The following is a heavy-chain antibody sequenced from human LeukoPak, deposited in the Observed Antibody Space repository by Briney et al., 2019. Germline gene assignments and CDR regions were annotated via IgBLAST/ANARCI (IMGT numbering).Heavy chain of an antibody. CDR1: GFTFDDYA. CDR2: INWNGGST. V-gene: IGHV3-20*04. J-gene: IGHJ4*02. Sequence: RAGGSRRPSCAVSGFTFDDYAMHWVRQVPGKGLEWVSGINWNGGSTGYADSVKGRFTISRDNAKNSLYLQMNSLRAEDTALYYCARSRQWLVSPFDYWGQGTLVTVSS. CDR3: ARSRQWLVSPFDY. D-gene: IGHD6-19*01.